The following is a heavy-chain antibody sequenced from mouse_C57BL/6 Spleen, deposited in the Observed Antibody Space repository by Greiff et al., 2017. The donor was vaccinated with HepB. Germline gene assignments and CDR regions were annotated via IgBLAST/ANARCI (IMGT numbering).Heavy chain of an antibody. V-gene: IGHV1-84*01. CDR1: GYTFTDYY. CDR3: ARSRGGDYESYYYAMDY. Sequence: QVQLKESGPELVKPGASVKISCKASGYTFTDYYINWVKQRPGQGLEWIGWIYPGSGNTKYNEKFKGKATLTVDTSSSTAYMQLSSLTSEDSAVYFCARSRGGDYESYYYAMDYWGQGTSVTVSS. J-gene: IGHJ4*01. D-gene: IGHD2-4*01. CDR2: IYPGSGNT.